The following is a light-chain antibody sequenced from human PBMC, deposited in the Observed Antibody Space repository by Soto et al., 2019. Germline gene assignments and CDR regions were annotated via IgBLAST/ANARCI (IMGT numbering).Light chain of an antibody. CDR1: SSNIGAGYD. Sequence: QSVLTQPPSVSGAPGQRVTISCTGSSSNIGAGYDVHWYQQLPGTALKLLIYSNNNRPSGVPDRFSGSKSGTSASLAITGLQAEDEADYYCQSFDSSLSGWVFGGGTQLTVL. V-gene: IGLV1-40*01. CDR3: QSFDSSLSGWV. J-gene: IGLJ3*02. CDR2: SNN.